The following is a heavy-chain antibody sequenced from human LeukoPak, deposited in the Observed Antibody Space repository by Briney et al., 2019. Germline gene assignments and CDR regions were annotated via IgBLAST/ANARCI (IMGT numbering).Heavy chain of an antibody. CDR2: IYSSGST. J-gene: IGHJ4*02. CDR3: ARDGDRWGIAAAGTVD. V-gene: IGHV4-4*07. CDR1: GDSISSFY. Sequence: SETLSLTCTVSGDSISSFYWSWIRQPAGKGLEWIGRIYSSGSTNYNPSLESRVTISVDASKNQFSLKLSSVTAADTAVYYCARDGDRWGIAAAGTVDWGQGTLVTVSS. D-gene: IGHD6-13*01.